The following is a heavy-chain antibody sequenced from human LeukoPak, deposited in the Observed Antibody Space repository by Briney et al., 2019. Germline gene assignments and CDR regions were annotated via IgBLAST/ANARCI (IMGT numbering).Heavy chain of an antibody. V-gene: IGHV4-39*07. J-gene: IGHJ4*02. Sequence: SETLSLTCTVSGGSISSSSYYWGWIRQPPGKGLEWIGSIYYSGSTYYNPSLKSRVTISVDTSKNQFSLKLSSVTAADTAVYYCARDLYYDSSGYPGRGQGTLVTVSS. CDR2: IYYSGST. CDR1: GGSISSSSYY. D-gene: IGHD3-22*01. CDR3: ARDLYYDSSGYPG.